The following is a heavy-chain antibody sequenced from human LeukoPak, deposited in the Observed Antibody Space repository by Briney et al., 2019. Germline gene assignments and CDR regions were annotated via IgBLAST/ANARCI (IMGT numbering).Heavy chain of an antibody. J-gene: IGHJ4*02. Sequence: GSVKVSCKASGYTFTSYHMHWVRQAPGQGLEWMGIINPSGGSTSYAQKFQGRVTMTRDTSTSTVYMELSSLRSEDTAVYYCARDRGYCSSTRCSLDYWGQGTLVTVSS. V-gene: IGHV1-46*01. D-gene: IGHD2-2*01. CDR3: ARDRGYCSSTRCSLDY. CDR1: GYTFTSYH. CDR2: INPSGGST.